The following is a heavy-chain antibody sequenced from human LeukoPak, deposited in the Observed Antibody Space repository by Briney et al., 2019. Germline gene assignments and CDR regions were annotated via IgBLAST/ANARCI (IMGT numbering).Heavy chain of an antibody. Sequence: ASVKVSCKVSGYTPTELSMHWVRQAPGKGLEWMGGFDPEDGETIYAQKFQGRVTMTEDTSTDTAYMELSSLRSEDTAVYYCATDPKSYYDILTGSASLSYWGQGTLVTVSS. CDR1: GYTPTELS. D-gene: IGHD3-9*01. J-gene: IGHJ4*02. CDR2: FDPEDGET. CDR3: ATDPKSYYDILTGSASLSY. V-gene: IGHV1-24*01.